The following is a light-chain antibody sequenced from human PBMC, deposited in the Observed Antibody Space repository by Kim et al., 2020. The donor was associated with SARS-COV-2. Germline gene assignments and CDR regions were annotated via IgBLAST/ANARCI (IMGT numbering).Light chain of an antibody. CDR1: QSVSSY. CDR2: DAS. Sequence: EIVLTQSPATLSLSPGERATISCRASQSVSSYLSWYQQKPGQAPRLLIYDASNRATGIPARFSGSGSGTDFTLTISSLEPEDFAVYYCQQRSNWPYVAFGQGTKLEI. V-gene: IGKV3-11*01. J-gene: IGKJ2*01. CDR3: QQRSNWPYVA.